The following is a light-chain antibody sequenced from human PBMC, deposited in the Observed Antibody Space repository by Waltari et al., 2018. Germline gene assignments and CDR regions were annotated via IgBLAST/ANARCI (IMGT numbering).Light chain of an antibody. CDR3: QHRSSWPLT. Sequence: EIVLTQSPATLSLSPGDRATLSCRASQMVNNKLAWYQQKPGQAPRLLIYDASTRATGVPARFSGSGSGTDLTLSISSLEPEDFAVYYCQHRSSWPLTFGGGTKLEIK. J-gene: IGKJ4*01. V-gene: IGKV3-11*01. CDR2: DAS. CDR1: QMVNNK.